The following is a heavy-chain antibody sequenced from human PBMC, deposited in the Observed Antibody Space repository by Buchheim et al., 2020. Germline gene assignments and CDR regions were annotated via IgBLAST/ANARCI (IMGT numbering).Heavy chain of an antibody. CDR1: GFTFSSYG. V-gene: IGHV3-30*18. CDR3: AKDGQSYYYYYCGMDV. D-gene: IGHD6-19*01. CDR2: ISYDGSNK. J-gene: IGHJ6*02. Sequence: QVQLVESGGGVVQPGRSLRLSCAASGFTFSSYGMHWVRQAPGKGLEWVAVISYDGSNKYYADSVKGRFTISRDNSKNTLYLQMNSLRAEDTAVYYCAKDGQSYYYYYCGMDVWGQGTT.